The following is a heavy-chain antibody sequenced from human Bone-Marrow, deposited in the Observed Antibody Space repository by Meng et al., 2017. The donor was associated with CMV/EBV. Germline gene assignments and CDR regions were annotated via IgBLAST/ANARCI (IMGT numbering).Heavy chain of an antibody. CDR3: AKLQVTELFDS. CDR1: GFTFSSYA. CDR2: IYSGGGTT. D-gene: IGHD1-14*01. Sequence: GESLKIPCAASGFTFSSYAMSWVRQAPEKGPECVSVIYSGGGTTFYADSVKGRFTISRDNSKNTLYLQMSSLRAEDTAVYYCAKLQVTELFDSWGQGALVTVSS. J-gene: IGHJ4*02. V-gene: IGHV3-23*03.